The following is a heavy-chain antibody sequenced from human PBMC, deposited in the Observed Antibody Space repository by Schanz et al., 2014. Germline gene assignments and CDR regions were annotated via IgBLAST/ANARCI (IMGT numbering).Heavy chain of an antibody. CDR3: EKDMHKDYGGKPQAFDI. J-gene: IGHJ3*02. V-gene: IGHV3-33*06. CDR2: IWYDGNNK. D-gene: IGHD4-17*01. CDR1: GFTFSSYG. Sequence: QVQLVESGGGVVQPGRSLRLSCAASGFTFSSYGMHWVRQAPGKGLEWVAVIWYDGNNKCYADSVKGRFIISRDNSKNTLDLQKNSMRDEDTAVYYWEKDMHKDYGGKPQAFDIWGQGTMVTVSS.